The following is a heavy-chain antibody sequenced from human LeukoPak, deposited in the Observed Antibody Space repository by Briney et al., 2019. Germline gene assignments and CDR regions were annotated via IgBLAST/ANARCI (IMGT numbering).Heavy chain of an antibody. D-gene: IGHD3-22*01. CDR1: GGTFSSYA. Sequence: GASVKVSCKASGGTFSSYAISWVRQAPGQGLEWMGRIIPIFGTANYAQKFQGRVTITTDESTSTAYMELSSLRSEDTAVYYCAASGYSTSPLDYWGQEPWSPSPQ. CDR2: IIPIFGTA. V-gene: IGHV1-69*05. CDR3: AASGYSTSPLDY. J-gene: IGHJ4*01.